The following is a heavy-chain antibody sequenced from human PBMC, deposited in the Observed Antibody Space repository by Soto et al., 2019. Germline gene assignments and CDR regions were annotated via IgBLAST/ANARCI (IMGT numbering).Heavy chain of an antibody. CDR1: GFSLTSGVG. Sequence: QITLKESGPTLVRPPQTLTLTCNFSGFSLTSGVGVGWIRQPPGNALEWLALIYWDDDKRYSPSLKNRLTITKDTSKNQVVLTMTNVGPVDTATYFCAHIDPEIVTVGGHGGFDYWGQGTLVTVSS. J-gene: IGHJ4*02. CDR3: AHIDPEIVTVGGHGGFDY. V-gene: IGHV2-5*02. D-gene: IGHD5-12*01. CDR2: IYWDDDK.